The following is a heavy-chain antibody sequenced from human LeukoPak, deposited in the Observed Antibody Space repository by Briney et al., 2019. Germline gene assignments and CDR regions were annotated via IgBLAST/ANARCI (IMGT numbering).Heavy chain of an antibody. CDR1: GFTFSSYG. Sequence: GGSLRLSCAASGFTFSSYGMHWVRQAPGKGLEWVAFIRYDGSNKYYADSVKGRFTISRDNSKNTLYLQMNSLRAEDTAVYYCAKDSPPGDIVVVVAAMVFSYWGQGTLVTVSS. D-gene: IGHD2-15*01. CDR2: IRYDGSNK. CDR3: AKDSPPGDIVVVVAAMVFSY. J-gene: IGHJ4*02. V-gene: IGHV3-30*02.